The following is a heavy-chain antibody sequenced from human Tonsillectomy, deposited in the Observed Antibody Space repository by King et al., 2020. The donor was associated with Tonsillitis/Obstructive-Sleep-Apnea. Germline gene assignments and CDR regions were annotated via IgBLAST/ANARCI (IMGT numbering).Heavy chain of an antibody. CDR2: INHSGST. CDR3: AREGKEGYYDFWSAYFDY. D-gene: IGHD3-3*01. V-gene: IGHV4-34*01. CDR1: GGSFSDYY. Sequence: VQLQQWGAGLLKPSETLSLTCAVYGGSFSDYYWSWIRQPPGKGLDWIWEINHSGSTNYNPSLKSRVTISVDTSKNQFSLKLSSVTAADTAVYYCAREGKEGYYDFWSAYFDYWGQGTLVTVSS. J-gene: IGHJ4*02.